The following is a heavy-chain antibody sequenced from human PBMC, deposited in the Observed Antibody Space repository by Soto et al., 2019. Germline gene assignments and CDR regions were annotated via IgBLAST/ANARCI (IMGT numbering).Heavy chain of an antibody. Sequence: QVQLVQSGAEVKKPGSSVKVSCKASGGTFSSYTISWVRQAPGQGLEWMGRIIPILGIANYAQKFQGRVTITADKSTSTAYRELSSLRSEDTAVYYCARAYEGYCSGGSCYSGVHWFDPWGQGTLVTVSS. CDR1: GGTFSSYT. J-gene: IGHJ5*02. CDR2: IIPILGIA. V-gene: IGHV1-69*02. D-gene: IGHD2-15*01. CDR3: ARAYEGYCSGGSCYSGVHWFDP.